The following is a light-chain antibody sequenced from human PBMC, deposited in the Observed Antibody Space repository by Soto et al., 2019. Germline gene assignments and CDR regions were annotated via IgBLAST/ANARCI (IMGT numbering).Light chain of an antibody. CDR2: LNSDGSY. CDR1: RGHSSYA. Sequence: QLVLTQSPSASASPGGSVKLTCTLSRGHSSYAIAWYQQQAEKGPRYLMKLNSDGSYSKGDGIPDRFSGSSSGAERYLTISSLQSEDEADYYCQTWGTGIRIFGGGSKLTVL. J-gene: IGLJ2*01. V-gene: IGLV4-69*01. CDR3: QTWGTGIRI.